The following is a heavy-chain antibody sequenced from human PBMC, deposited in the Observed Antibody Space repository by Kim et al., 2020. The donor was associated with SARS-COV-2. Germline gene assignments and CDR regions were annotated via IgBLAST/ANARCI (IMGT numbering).Heavy chain of an antibody. CDR2: IYYSGTI. CDR3: ARLLRIYYSMDV. V-gene: IGHV4-39*01. CDR1: GGSISSSSYS. Sequence: SETLSLTCTVSGGSISSSSYSWGWIRQPPGKGLEWIGSIYYSGTIYYNPSFKSRVTISVDTSKNQFSLKLSSVTAADTAIYYCARLLRIYYSMDVWGKGTTVTVSS. D-gene: IGHD2-15*01. J-gene: IGHJ6*03.